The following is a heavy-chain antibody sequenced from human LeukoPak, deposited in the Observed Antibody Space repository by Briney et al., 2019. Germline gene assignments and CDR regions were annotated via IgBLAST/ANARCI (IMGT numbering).Heavy chain of an antibody. Sequence: SETLSLTCAVYGGSFSGYYWSWIRQPPGKGLEWIGEINHSGSTNYNPSLKSRVTISVDTSKNQFSLKLSSVTAADTAVYYCARGPDYVWGSYRPLDYWGQGTLVTVSS. CDR2: INHSGST. CDR3: ARGPDYVWGSYRPLDY. V-gene: IGHV4-34*01. CDR1: GGSFSGYY. D-gene: IGHD3-16*02. J-gene: IGHJ4*02.